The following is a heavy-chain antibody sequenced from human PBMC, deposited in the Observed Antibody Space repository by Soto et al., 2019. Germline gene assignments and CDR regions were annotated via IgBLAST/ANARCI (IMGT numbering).Heavy chain of an antibody. J-gene: IGHJ5*01. Sequence: GGSLRLSCTASGFTFTKYAMSWARQAPGKGLEWVSTISGSGVRTYYADSVKGRFTISRDNSKNTLDLQMNSLRAEDTAIYYCAKDHAREQFVRGENWFDSWGQGTLVTVSS. V-gene: IGHV3-23*01. CDR2: ISGSGVRT. CDR1: GFTFTKYA. CDR3: AKDHAREQFVRGENWFDS. D-gene: IGHD6-6*01.